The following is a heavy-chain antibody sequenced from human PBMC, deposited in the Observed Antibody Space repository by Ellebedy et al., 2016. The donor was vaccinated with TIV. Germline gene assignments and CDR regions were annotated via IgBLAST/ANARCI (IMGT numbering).Heavy chain of an antibody. J-gene: IGHJ6*02. Sequence: MPGGSLRLSCTVSGGSISSYSRSWIRQPPGKALEWNAYIYSSGSTNFNPSLKSRVTISVDTSKNQFSLKLSSVTAADTAVYYCARSTAPWNYYDAMDVWGQGTTVTVSS. CDR2: IYSSGST. V-gene: IGHV4-59*08. D-gene: IGHD3-3*01. CDR1: GGSISSYS. CDR3: ARSTAPWNYYDAMDV.